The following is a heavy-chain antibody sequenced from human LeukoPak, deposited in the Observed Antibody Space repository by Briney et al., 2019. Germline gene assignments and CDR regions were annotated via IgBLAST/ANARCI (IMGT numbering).Heavy chain of an antibody. CDR1: GGSFSGYY. CDR2: INHSGST. CDR3: ARQHPYYYYYYMDV. J-gene: IGHJ6*03. Sequence: SETLSLTCAVYGGSFSGYYWSWIRQPPGKGLEWIGEINHSGSTNYNPSLKSRVTISVDTSKNQSSLKLSSVTAADTAVYYCARQHPYYYYYYMDVWGKGTTVTVSS. D-gene: IGHD2-21*01. V-gene: IGHV4-34*01.